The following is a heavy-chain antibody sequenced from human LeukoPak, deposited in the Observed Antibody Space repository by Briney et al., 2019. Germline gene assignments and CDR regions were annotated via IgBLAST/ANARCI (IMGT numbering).Heavy chain of an antibody. D-gene: IGHD3-9*01. CDR2: INPNSGGT. CDR1: GYTFTGYY. CDR3: ARSPDNLTGENFDY. Sequence: ASVKVSCKGSGYTFTGYYLHWVRQAPGQGLEWMGWINPNSGGTHCAQRFQGRVTMTTDTSINTAYMELRRLTSDDTAVYYCARSPDNLTGENFDYWGQGTLVTVSS. V-gene: IGHV1-2*02. J-gene: IGHJ4*02.